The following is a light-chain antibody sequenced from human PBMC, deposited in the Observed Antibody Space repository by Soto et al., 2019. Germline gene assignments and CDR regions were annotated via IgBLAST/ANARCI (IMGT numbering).Light chain of an antibody. CDR1: QSIYIY. V-gene: IGKV1-39*01. Sequence: DIQMTQSPSSLSASIGDRVTITFRASQSIYIYLHWYQQKPGKAPKLLIYAASSLQRGVPSTFSGGGSGTDFTLTISSLQPEDFATYYCQQSYSSITFGQGTRLEIK. CDR2: AAS. J-gene: IGKJ5*01. CDR3: QQSYSSIT.